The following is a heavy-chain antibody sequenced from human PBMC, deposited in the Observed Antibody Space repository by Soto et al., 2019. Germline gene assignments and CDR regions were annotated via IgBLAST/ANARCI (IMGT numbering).Heavy chain of an antibody. V-gene: IGHV4-31*03. J-gene: IGHJ4*02. CDR1: GGSISSAGYY. D-gene: IGHD3-22*01. CDR2: IYYSGST. CDR3: ARDRSSGGFYPNYLDY. Sequence: SETLSLTCTVSGGSISSAGYYWSWIRQHPGKGLEWNGYIYYSGSTYSNPSLQSRLTISLDTSKNQFSLKLSSVSAADTAVYYCARDRSSGGFYPNYLDYWGQGTRVTVSP.